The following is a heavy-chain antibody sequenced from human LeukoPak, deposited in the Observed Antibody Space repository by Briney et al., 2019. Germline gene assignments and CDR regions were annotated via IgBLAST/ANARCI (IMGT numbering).Heavy chain of an antibody. D-gene: IGHD2-2*01. J-gene: IGHJ3*02. V-gene: IGHV1-2*04. CDR1: GYTFTGYY. CDR2: INPNSGGT. Sequence: GASVKVSCKASGYTFTGYYMHWVRQAPGQGLEWMGWINPNSGGTNYAQKFQGWVTMTRDTSISTAYMELSRLRSDDTAVYYCARVSLGYCSSTSCYPHAFDIWGQGQWSPSLQ. CDR3: ARVSLGYCSSTSCYPHAFDI.